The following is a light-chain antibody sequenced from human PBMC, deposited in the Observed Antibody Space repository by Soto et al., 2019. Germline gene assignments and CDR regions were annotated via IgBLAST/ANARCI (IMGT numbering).Light chain of an antibody. J-gene: IGKJ4*01. CDR1: QSISSY. Sequence: DVQMTQYPSSLSASLGDRFTISCLASQSISSYLNWYQQKPGKAPKLLIYAASSLQSGVPSRFSGSGSGTDFTLTISSLQPEDFATYYCQQSYSTPLTFGGGTKVDIK. CDR3: QQSYSTPLT. CDR2: AAS. V-gene: IGKV1-39*01.